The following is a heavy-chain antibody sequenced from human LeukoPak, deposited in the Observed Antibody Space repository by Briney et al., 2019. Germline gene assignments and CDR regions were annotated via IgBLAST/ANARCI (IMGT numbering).Heavy chain of an antibody. D-gene: IGHD2-2*01. Sequence: GGSLRLSCAASGFTFSNYWMSWVRQAPGKGPEWVANIKHDGSEKYYVDSVKGRFTISRDNAKNSLYLQMNSLRAEDTAVYYCAREPGSTYYGMDVWGQGTTVTVSS. V-gene: IGHV3-7*01. CDR2: IKHDGSEK. J-gene: IGHJ6*02. CDR3: AREPGSTYYGMDV. CDR1: GFTFSNYW.